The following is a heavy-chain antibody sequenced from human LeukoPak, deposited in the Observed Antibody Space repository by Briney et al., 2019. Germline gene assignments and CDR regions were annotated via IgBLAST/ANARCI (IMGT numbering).Heavy chain of an antibody. Sequence: SETLSLTCAVYGGSFSGYYWSWIRQPPGKGLEWIGEINHSGSTNYNPSLKSRVTISVDTSKNQFSLKLSSVTAADTAVYYCATSYSSSSPLPYWGQGTLVTVSS. V-gene: IGHV4-34*01. J-gene: IGHJ4*02. CDR1: GGSFSGYY. D-gene: IGHD6-13*01. CDR2: INHSGST. CDR3: ATSYSSSSPLPY.